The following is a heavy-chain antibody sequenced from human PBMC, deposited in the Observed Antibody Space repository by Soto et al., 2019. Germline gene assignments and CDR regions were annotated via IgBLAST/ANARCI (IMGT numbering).Heavy chain of an antibody. D-gene: IGHD6-19*01. CDR2: IWYDGSNK. Sequence: GGSLRLSCAASGFTFSSYGMHWVRQAPGKGLEWVAVIWYDGSNKYYADSVKGRFTISRDNSKNTLYLQMNSLRAEDTAVYYCARDRAIAVAGPIDYWGQGTLVTVSS. J-gene: IGHJ4*02. CDR3: ARDRAIAVAGPIDY. CDR1: GFTFSSYG. V-gene: IGHV3-33*01.